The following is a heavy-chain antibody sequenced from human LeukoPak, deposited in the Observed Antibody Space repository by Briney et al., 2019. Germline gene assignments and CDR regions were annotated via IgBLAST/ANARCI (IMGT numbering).Heavy chain of an antibody. Sequence: ASVKVSCKASGYTFTSYFMLWVRQAPGQGLEWMGIINPSSGSTRYAQKFQGRVTMTRDTSTSTVYMELSSLRSEDTAVYFCARAPYCSSITCPEVSFDYWGQGTLVTVSS. J-gene: IGHJ4*02. CDR1: GYTFTSYF. V-gene: IGHV1-46*01. D-gene: IGHD2-2*01. CDR2: INPSSGST. CDR3: ARAPYCSSITCPEVSFDY.